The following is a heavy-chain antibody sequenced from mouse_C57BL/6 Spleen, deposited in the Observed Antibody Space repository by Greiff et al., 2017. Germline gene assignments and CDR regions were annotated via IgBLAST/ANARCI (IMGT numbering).Heavy chain of an antibody. CDR2: ISSGSSTI. D-gene: IGHD1-1*01. Sequence: DVKLVESGGGLVKPGGSLKLSCAASGFTFSDYGMHWVRQAPEKGLEWVAYISSGSSTIYYADTVKGRFTISRDNAKNTLFLQMTSLRSEDTAMYYCARSPLYYGSRYYAMDYWGQGTSVTVSS. CDR3: ARSPLYYGSRYYAMDY. V-gene: IGHV5-17*01. J-gene: IGHJ4*01. CDR1: GFTFSDYG.